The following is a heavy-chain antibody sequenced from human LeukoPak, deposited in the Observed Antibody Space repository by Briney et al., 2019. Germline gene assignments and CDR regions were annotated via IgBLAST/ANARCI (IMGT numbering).Heavy chain of an antibody. Sequence: QPGRSLRLSCAASGFTLSSYAMHWVSQAPGKGLKWEAVISYDGSNKYYADSVKGRFTISRDNSKNTLYLQMNSLRAEDTAVYYCAKAFYYDSSGPYPGFDYWGQATLVTVSS. D-gene: IGHD3-22*01. CDR1: GFTLSSYA. CDR2: ISYDGSNK. CDR3: AKAFYYDSSGPYPGFDY. J-gene: IGHJ4*02. V-gene: IGHV3-30*04.